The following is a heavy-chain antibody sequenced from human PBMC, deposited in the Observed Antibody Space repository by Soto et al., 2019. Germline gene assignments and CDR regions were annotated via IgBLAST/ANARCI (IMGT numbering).Heavy chain of an antibody. D-gene: IGHD4-17*01. V-gene: IGHV4-4*07. Sequence: PSETLSLTCTVSGDFISYYSWAWIRQSAGKGLEWIGRVYITGTIFYNPSLKSRATMSVDTSKNQFSLKLTSVNAADTAVYYCARDDFGRNTRACEPLGKGNLLIGSS. CDR1: GDFISYYS. J-gene: IGHJ5*02. CDR2: VYITGTI. CDR3: ARDDFGRNTRACEP.